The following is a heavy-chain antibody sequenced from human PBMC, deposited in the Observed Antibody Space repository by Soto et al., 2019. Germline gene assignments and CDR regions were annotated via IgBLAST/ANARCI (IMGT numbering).Heavy chain of an antibody. J-gene: IGHJ4*02. CDR1: GGSISSGDYY. D-gene: IGHD6-13*01. CDR2: IYYSGST. V-gene: IGHV4-30-4*01. Sequence: SETLSLTCTVSGGSISSGDYYWSWIRQPPGKGLERIGYIYYSGSTYYNPSLKSRVTISVDTSKNQFSLKLSSVTAADTAVYYCARVSAAALFDYWGQGTLVTVSS. CDR3: ARVSAAALFDY.